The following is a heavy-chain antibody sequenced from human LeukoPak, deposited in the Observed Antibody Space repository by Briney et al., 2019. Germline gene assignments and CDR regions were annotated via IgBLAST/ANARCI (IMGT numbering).Heavy chain of an antibody. CDR3: ASSHDSSGND. CDR2: IKYDGSHK. Sequence: PGGSLRLSCVASGFSSSSYWMAWVRQAPGKGLEWVANIKYDGSHKYYVDSVKGRFTISRDNAKNSVYLQMNSLRVDDTAVYFCASSHDSSGNDWGQGTMVTVSS. D-gene: IGHD3-22*01. V-gene: IGHV3-7*01. CDR1: GFSSSSYW. J-gene: IGHJ4*02.